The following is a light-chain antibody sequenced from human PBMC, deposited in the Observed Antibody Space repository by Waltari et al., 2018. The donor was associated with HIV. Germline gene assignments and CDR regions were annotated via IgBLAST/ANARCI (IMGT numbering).Light chain of an antibody. Sequence: EFVLAQSPATLSLSPGERATLSCRASQSVSSFLAWYQQQAGQAPRLLIYDASNRAHGIPARFSGSGSGTDFTLTISRLEPEDVAVYYCQQRTNWPPGLSFGGGTKVEIK. V-gene: IGKV3-11*01. J-gene: IGKJ4*01. CDR3: QQRTNWPPGLS. CDR2: DAS. CDR1: QSVSSF.